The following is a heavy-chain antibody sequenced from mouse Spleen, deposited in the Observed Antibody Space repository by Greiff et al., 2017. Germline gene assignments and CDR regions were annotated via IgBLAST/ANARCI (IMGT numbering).Heavy chain of an antibody. CDR3: ARILCGYEDDY. D-gene: IGHD2-14*01. CDR2: IDPSDSYT. CDR1: GYTFTSYW. V-gene: IGHV1-69*01. Sequence: QVQLQQSGAELVMPGASVKLSCKASGYTFTSYWMHWVKQRPGQGLEWIGEIDPSDSYTNYNQKFKGKATLTVDKSSSTAYMQLSSLTSEDSAVYYCARILCGYEDDYWGQGTTLTVSS. J-gene: IGHJ2*01.